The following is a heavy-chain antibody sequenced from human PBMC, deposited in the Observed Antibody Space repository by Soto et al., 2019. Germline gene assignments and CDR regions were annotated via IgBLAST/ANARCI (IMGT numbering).Heavy chain of an antibody. J-gene: IGHJ6*03. Sequence: ASVKVSCKASGYTFTSYDINWVRQATGQGLEWMGWMNPNSGNTGYAQKCQGRVTMTRNTSISTAYMELSSLRSEDTAVYYCARAGRAVGLGRYYYYYMDVWGKGTTVTVSS. D-gene: IGHD6-19*01. CDR3: ARAGRAVGLGRYYYYYMDV. CDR2: MNPNSGNT. V-gene: IGHV1-8*01. CDR1: GYTFTSYD.